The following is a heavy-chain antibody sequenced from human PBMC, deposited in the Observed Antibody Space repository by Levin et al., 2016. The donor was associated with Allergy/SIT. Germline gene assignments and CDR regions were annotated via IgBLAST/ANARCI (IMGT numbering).Heavy chain of an antibody. CDR3: ARVDFSSHIFYYYYMDV. CDR2: INHSGNT. V-gene: IGHV4-34*01. Sequence: SETLSLTCAVYGGSFSAYYWSWIRQPPGKGLEWIGEINHSGNTNYNPSLKSRVTISVDTSKNQFSLKLTSVTAADTAVYYCARVDFSSHIFYYYYMDVWGKGTTVTVSS. J-gene: IGHJ6*03. CDR1: GGSFSAYY. D-gene: IGHD6-6*01.